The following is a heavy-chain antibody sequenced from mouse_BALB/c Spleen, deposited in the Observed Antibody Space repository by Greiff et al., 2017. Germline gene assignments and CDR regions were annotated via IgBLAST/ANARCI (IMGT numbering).Heavy chain of an antibody. CDR2: ISSGSSTI. D-gene: IGHD1-1*01. CDR1: GFTFSSFG. Sequence: DVQLVESGGGLVQPGGSRKLSCAASGFTFSSFGMHWVRQAPEKGLEWVAYISSGSSTIYYADTVKGRFTISRDNPKNTLFLQMTSLRSEDTAMYYCARWGSSYYFDYWGQGTTLTVSS. J-gene: IGHJ2*01. CDR3: ARWGSSYYFDY. V-gene: IGHV5-17*02.